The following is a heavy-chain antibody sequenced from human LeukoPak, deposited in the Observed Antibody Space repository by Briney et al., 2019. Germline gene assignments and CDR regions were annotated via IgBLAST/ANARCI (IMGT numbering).Heavy chain of an antibody. CDR2: IRSKAYGGTT. Sequence: GSLSLSCTASGFTFGDYAMSWFRQAPGKGLEWVGFIRSKAYGGTTEYAASVKGRFTISRDDSKSIAYLQMNSLKTEDTAVYYCTSAHGSGNMISSVWFDPWGQGTLVTVSS. CDR3: TSAHGSGNMISSVWFDP. D-gene: IGHD3-10*01. V-gene: IGHV3-49*03. CDR1: GFTFGDYA. J-gene: IGHJ5*02.